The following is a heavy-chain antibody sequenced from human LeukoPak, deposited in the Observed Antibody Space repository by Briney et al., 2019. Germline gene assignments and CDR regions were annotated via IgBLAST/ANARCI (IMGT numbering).Heavy chain of an antibody. CDR3: ARDVRQQLVPRPYYYYYYGMDV. Sequence: ASVKVSCKASGYTFTSYGISWVRQAPGQGLEWMGWISAYNGNTNYAQKFQGRVTITADESTSTAYMELSSLRSGDTAVYYCARDVRQQLVPRPYYYYYYGMDVWGQGTTVTVSS. J-gene: IGHJ6*02. CDR1: GYTFTSYG. D-gene: IGHD6-13*01. CDR2: ISAYNGNT. V-gene: IGHV1-18*01.